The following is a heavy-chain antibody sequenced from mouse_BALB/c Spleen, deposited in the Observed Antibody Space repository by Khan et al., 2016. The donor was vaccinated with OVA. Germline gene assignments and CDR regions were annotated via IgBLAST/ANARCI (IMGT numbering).Heavy chain of an antibody. CDR1: GYTFTTYT. V-gene: IGHV1-4*01. Sequence: VKLQESGTELARPGASVKMSCKASGYTFTTYTMHWVKQRPGQGLEWIGYISPSSGYTNYNQKFKDKATLTADKSSITAYMQLSSLTSEDSAVYYCAREWAGYRSDGWFAYWGQGTLVTVSA. CDR2: ISPSSGYT. D-gene: IGHD2-14*01. CDR3: AREWAGYRSDGWFAY. J-gene: IGHJ3*01.